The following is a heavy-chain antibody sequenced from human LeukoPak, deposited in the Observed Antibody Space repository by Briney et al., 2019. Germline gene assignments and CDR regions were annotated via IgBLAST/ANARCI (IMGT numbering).Heavy chain of an antibody. V-gene: IGHV4-30-4*01. J-gene: IGHJ6*04. CDR1: GGSISSGDYY. CDR2: IYYSGST. Sequence: SQTLPLTCTVSGGSISSGDYYWSWIRQPPGKGLEWIGYIYYSGSTYYNPSLKSRVTISVDTSKNQFSLKLSSVTAADTAVYYCARDSSSWYSYGMDVWGKGTTVTVSS. D-gene: IGHD6-13*01. CDR3: ARDSSSWYSYGMDV.